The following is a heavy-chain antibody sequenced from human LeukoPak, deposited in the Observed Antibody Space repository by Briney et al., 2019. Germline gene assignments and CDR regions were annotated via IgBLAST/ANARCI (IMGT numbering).Heavy chain of an antibody. CDR1: GGSISSGGYY. V-gene: IGHV4-30-2*01. Sequence: SETLSLTCTVSGGSISSGGYYWSWIRQPPGRGLEWIGYIYHSGSTYYNPSLKSRVTISVDRSKNQFSLKLSSVTAADTAVYYCARGFDSYGKPLGAFDIWGQGTMVTVSS. CDR3: ARGFDSYGKPLGAFDI. CDR2: IYHSGST. J-gene: IGHJ3*02. D-gene: IGHD5-18*01.